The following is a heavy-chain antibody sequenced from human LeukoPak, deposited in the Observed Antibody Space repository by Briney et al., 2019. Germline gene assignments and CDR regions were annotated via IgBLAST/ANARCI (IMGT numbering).Heavy chain of an antibody. D-gene: IGHD2-2*01. CDR2: ISNNVGYI. CDR1: GFTFSVYN. J-gene: IGHJ4*02. Sequence: GGSLTLSCAASGFTFSVYNMNWVRQAPGKGPEWVSSISNNVGYISYADSVKGRFTVSRDNAKNSLYLQMNSLRAEDTAVYYCATQLYCSGNSCLTRNFDYWGQGTLVTVSS. V-gene: IGHV3-21*01. CDR3: ATQLYCSGNSCLTRNFDY.